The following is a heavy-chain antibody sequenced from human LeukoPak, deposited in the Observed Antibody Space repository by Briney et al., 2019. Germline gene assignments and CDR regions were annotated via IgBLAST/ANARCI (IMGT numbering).Heavy chain of an antibody. V-gene: IGHV3-30-3*01. CDR3: ARDGTAAGTYDY. Sequence: GGSLRLSCAASGFTFSSYAMHWVRQAPGKGLEWVAVISYDGSNKYYADSVKGRFTISRDNSKNTLYLQMNSLRAEDTAVYYCARDGTAAGTYDYWGQGTLVTVSS. CDR2: ISYDGSNK. J-gene: IGHJ4*02. CDR1: GFTFSSYA. D-gene: IGHD6-13*01.